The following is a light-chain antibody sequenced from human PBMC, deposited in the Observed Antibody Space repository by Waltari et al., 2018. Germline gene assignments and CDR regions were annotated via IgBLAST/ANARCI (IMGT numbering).Light chain of an antibody. CDR2: GAS. J-gene: IGKJ1*01. Sequence: IVLTQSPGTLSLSPGERATRACRASQSVSRSLAWYQQKPGQAPKLLIYGASTRATGIPDRFTGSGSGTDFSLTINSLQAEDFAIDFCRHDVRLPATFGQGTKVEI. CDR3: RHDVRLPAT. V-gene: IGKV3-20*01. CDR1: QSVSRS.